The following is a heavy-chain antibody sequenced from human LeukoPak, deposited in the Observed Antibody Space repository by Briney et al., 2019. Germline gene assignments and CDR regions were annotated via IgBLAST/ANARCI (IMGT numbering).Heavy chain of an antibody. CDR3: ARHPESGSGWYGAYYFDS. Sequence: PGESLEISCKASGYSFTTYWIGWVRQMPGKGLEWMGIIYPGDSDTRYSPSFQGQVTISADKSISSAYLQWSSLKASDTAMYYCARHPESGSGWYGAYYFDSWGQGTLVTVSS. CDR1: GYSFTTYW. J-gene: IGHJ4*02. V-gene: IGHV5-51*01. CDR2: IYPGDSDT. D-gene: IGHD6-19*01.